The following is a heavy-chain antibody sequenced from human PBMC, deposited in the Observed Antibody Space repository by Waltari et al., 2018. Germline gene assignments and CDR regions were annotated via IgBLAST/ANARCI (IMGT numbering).Heavy chain of an antibody. CDR3: ARLVEGFDY. J-gene: IGHJ4*02. V-gene: IGHV3-21*01. D-gene: IGHD2-21*01. CDR2: ISSSSSYI. Sequence: EVQLVESGGGLVQPGRSLRLSCTASGFTFSSYSMNWVRQAPGKGLEWVSSISSSSSYIYYADSVKGRFTISRDNAKNSLYLQMNSLRAEDTAVYYCARLVEGFDYWGQGTLVTVSS. CDR1: GFTFSSYS.